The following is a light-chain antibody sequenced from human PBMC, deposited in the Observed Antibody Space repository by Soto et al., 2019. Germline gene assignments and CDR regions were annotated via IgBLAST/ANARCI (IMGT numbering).Light chain of an antibody. Sequence: ELVWTQSQAALSLSPGEGATPSCRGSQSISSSYLSWYQQRPGQAPRLLIYGASSRATGIPDRFSGSGSGTDFSLTISSLEPEDFAVYYCQKRSNWPSITFGQGTRREIK. V-gene: IGKV3D-20*02. CDR2: GAS. CDR3: QKRSNWPSIT. J-gene: IGKJ5*01. CDR1: QSISSSY.